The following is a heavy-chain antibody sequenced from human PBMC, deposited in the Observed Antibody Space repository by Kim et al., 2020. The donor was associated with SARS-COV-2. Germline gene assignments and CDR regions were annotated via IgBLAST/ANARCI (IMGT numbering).Heavy chain of an antibody. CDR2: VYFNGSP. J-gene: IGHJ4*01. V-gene: IGHV4-39*01. CDR1: NDSIGSTSYY. CDR3: ARHGFVRFGEANDFDY. Sequence: SETLSLTCTVSNDSIGSTSYYWGWIRQPPGKGLEWIGSVYFNGSPYYSPSLRGRVTISVDTSKNQFSLKMSSVTASDTAVYYCARHGFVRFGEANDFDYWGHRTLVTVSS. D-gene: IGHD3-10*01.